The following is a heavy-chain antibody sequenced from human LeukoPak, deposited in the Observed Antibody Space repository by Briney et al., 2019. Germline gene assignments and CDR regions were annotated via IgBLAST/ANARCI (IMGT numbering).Heavy chain of an antibody. CDR1: GFTFSSYS. CDR2: ISGSSSTI. Sequence: GGSLRLSCAASGFTFSSYSMNWVRQAPGKGLEWGSYISGSSSTIYYADSVKGRFTVSRDNAKNTLYLQMNGLRAEDTAVYYCARGDLGDYWGQGTLVTVSS. J-gene: IGHJ4*02. CDR3: ARGDLGDY. V-gene: IGHV3-48*04.